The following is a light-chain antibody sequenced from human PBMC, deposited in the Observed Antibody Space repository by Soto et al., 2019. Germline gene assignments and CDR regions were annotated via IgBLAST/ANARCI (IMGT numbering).Light chain of an antibody. V-gene: IGLV1-51*01. CDR1: SSNIGNNY. Sequence: QPVLTQPRSVSAAPGQKVTISCSGSSSNIGNNYVFWYQQLPGTAPKLLIYDNDKRPSGIPDRFSGSKSGTSATLGITGLQTGDEADYYCATWDRSLSVAVFGGGTKLTVL. CDR2: DND. J-gene: IGLJ2*01. CDR3: ATWDRSLSVAV.